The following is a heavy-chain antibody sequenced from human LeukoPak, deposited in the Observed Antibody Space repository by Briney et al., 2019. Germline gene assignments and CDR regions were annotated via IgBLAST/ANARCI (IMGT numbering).Heavy chain of an antibody. V-gene: IGHV4-39*07. J-gene: IGHJ5*02. CDR3: GRDIGITFDT. D-gene: IGHD3-10*01. CDR2: IYYSGST. Sequence: SETLSLTCTVSGGSISSSSYYWGWIRQPPGKGLEWIGSIYYSGSTYYNPSLKSRVTISVDTSKNQFSLKLSSVTAADTAVYYWGRDIGITFDTWGQGTLVTASS. CDR1: GGSISSSSYY.